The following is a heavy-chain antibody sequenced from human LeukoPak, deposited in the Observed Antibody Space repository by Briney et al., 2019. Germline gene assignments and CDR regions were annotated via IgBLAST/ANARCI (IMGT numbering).Heavy chain of an antibody. CDR2: IIPIFGTA. CDR1: GGTFSSYA. J-gene: IGHJ3*02. CDR3: ARGDFVVVVAATGAFDI. V-gene: IGHV1-69*13. D-gene: IGHD2-15*01. Sequence: SVKVSCKASGGTFSSYAISWVRQAPGQGLEWMGGIIPIFGTANYAQKFQGRVTITADESTSTAYMELSRLRSGDTAVYYCARGDFVVVVAATGAFDIWGQGTMVTVSS.